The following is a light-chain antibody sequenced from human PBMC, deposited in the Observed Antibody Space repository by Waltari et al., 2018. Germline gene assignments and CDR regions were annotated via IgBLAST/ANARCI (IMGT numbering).Light chain of an antibody. CDR3: CSYAGSSTLV. J-gene: IGLJ2*01. CDR1: SSDVGCYNY. V-gene: IGLV2-23*02. Sequence: QSALTQPASVSGSPGLSITISCPGTSSDVGCYNYVSWYQQPPGKAPNLMIYDVSKRPSGVSTRFSGSKSGNTASLTISGLQAEDEADYYCCSYAGSSTLVFGGGTKLTVL. CDR2: DVS.